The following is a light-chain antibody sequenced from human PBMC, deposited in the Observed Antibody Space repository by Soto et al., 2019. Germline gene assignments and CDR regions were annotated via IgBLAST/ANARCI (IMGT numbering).Light chain of an antibody. CDR1: QSVSSRY. Sequence: EIVLTQSPGTLSLSPGERATLSCRASQSVSSRYLAWYQQKPGQAPRLLIYDASYRATGIPARFSGSGSGTDFTLTISSLEPEDFAIYYCQQRSNWITFGQGTRLE. CDR2: DAS. CDR3: QQRSNWIT. J-gene: IGKJ5*01. V-gene: IGKV3D-20*02.